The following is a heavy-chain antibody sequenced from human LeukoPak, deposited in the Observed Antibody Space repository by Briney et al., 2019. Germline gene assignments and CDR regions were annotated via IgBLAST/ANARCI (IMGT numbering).Heavy chain of an antibody. CDR2: IKSKTDGGTT. CDR1: GFTFSNAW. J-gene: IGHJ4*02. V-gene: IGHV3-15*01. Sequence: GGSLRLSCAASGFTFSNAWMSWVRQAPGKGLEWVGRIKSKTDGGTTDYAAPVKGRFTISRDDSKNTLYLQMNSLKTEDTAVYYCTTGSESFYYYDSSGYSRFDYWGQGTLVTVSS. D-gene: IGHD3-22*01. CDR3: TTGSESFYYYDSSGYSRFDY.